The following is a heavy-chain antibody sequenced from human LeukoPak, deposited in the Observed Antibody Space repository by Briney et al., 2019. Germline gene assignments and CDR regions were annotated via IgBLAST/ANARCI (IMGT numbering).Heavy chain of an antibody. D-gene: IGHD6-13*01. CDR3: ARGPGQQLVHFDC. V-gene: IGHV4-38-2*01. J-gene: IGHJ4*02. Sequence: SETLSLTCAVSGYSISSGYYWGWIRQPPGKGLEWIGSIYHSGSTYYNPSLKSRVTISVGTSKNQFSLKLSSVTAADTAVYYCARGPGQQLVHFDCWGQGTLVTVSS. CDR1: GYSISSGYY. CDR2: IYHSGST.